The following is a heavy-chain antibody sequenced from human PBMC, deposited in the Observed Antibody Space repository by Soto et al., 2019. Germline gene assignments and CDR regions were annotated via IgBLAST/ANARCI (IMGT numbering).Heavy chain of an antibody. V-gene: IGHV7-4-1*02. CDR3: AMGSSSGCPGCWGMDV. Sequence: AALKVTSPASGYTLTSYAMDWVRQAPGQGLEWNGCVNTSTAHPTYAQGFTGRFVFSLDTSVSTAYLQISSLKSEDTAVDYCAMGSSSGCPGCWGMDVWGQGTTVTVSS. J-gene: IGHJ6*02. CDR2: VNTSTAHP. D-gene: IGHD6-19*01. CDR1: GYTLTSYA.